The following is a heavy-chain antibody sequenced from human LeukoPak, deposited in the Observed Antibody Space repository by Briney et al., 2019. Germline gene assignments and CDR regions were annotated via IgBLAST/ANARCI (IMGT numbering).Heavy chain of an antibody. CDR1: RYTSTSYD. J-gene: IGHJ6*03. V-gene: IGHV1-8*01. Sequence: ASVKVSCKASRYTSTSYDINWVRQATGQGLEWMGWMNPNSGNTGYAQKFQGRVTMTRNTSISTAYMELSSLRSEDTAVYYCARIGYDFWSGYHPYYYYYYMDVWGKGTTVTVSS. D-gene: IGHD3-3*01. CDR2: MNPNSGNT. CDR3: ARIGYDFWSGYHPYYYYYYMDV.